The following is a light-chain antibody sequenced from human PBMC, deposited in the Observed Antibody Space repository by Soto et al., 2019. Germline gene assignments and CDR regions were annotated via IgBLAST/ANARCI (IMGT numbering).Light chain of an antibody. J-gene: IGKJ5*01. CDR3: KHYLNYPIT. CDR2: GAS. Sequence: ASQDIGSVLAWYQQKPGTAPKVLISGASNLHGGVPSRFSGSGSRTDFTLTITHLQSEDFATHSSKHYLNYPITIGQGTRLEIK. CDR1: QDIGSV. V-gene: IGKV1-8*01.